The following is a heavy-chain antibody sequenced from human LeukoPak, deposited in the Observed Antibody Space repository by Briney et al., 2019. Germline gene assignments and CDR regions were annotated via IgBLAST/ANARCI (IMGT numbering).Heavy chain of an antibody. CDR2: ISGSGGST. V-gene: IGHV3-23*01. J-gene: IGHJ4*02. Sequence: GGSLRLSCAASGFPFSSYSMTWVRQAPGKGLEWVSAISGSGGSTYYADSVKGRFTISRDNSKNTLYLQMNSLRAEDTAVYYCAKATTYFDYWGQGTLVTVSS. CDR3: AKATTYFDY. CDR1: GFPFSSYS. D-gene: IGHD1-26*01.